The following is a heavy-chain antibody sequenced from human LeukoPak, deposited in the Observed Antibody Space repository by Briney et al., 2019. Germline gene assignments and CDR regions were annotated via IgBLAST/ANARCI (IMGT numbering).Heavy chain of an antibody. Sequence: GGSLRLSCVASGFIFGDYWMRWVRQAPGKGLEWVATINQNGGVKHYVDSVKGRFTISRDNAKTSLFLQMNSLRIDDTAMYYCTRTVNSASDFWGQGTLVTVSS. V-gene: IGHV3-7*03. CDR2: INQNGGVK. CDR1: GFIFGDYW. CDR3: TRTVNSASDF. D-gene: IGHD4-23*01. J-gene: IGHJ4*02.